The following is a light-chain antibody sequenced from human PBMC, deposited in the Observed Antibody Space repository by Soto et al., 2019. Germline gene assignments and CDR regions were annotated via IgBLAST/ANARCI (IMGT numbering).Light chain of an antibody. V-gene: IGKV1-39*01. CDR3: QQSYRTPNT. CDR1: QTISSY. CDR2: AAS. J-gene: IGKJ2*01. Sequence: DIQMTQSPSSLSASAGDRVTITCRASQTISSYLNWYQQKPGNAPKLLIYAASSLQSGVPSRFSGSGSGADFTLTISSLHREDFATYYCQQSYRTPNTFGQGTKLEIK.